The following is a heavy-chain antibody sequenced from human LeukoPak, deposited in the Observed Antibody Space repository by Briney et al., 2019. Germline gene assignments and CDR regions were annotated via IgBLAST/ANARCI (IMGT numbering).Heavy chain of an antibody. J-gene: IGHJ3*02. Sequence: SGTLSLTCAVSGGSINSNNWWSWVRQPPGKGLEWIGYIYYSGSTNYNPSLKSRVTISVDTSKNQFSLKLSSVTAADTAVYYCASSELGRGAFDIWGQGTMVTVSS. CDR2: IYYSGST. CDR3: ASSELGRGAFDI. CDR1: GGSINSNNW. D-gene: IGHD1-14*01. V-gene: IGHV4-4*02.